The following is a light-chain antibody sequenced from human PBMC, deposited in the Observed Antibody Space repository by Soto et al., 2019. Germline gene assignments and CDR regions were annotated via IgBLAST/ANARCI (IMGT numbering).Light chain of an antibody. V-gene: IGKV1-13*02. Sequence: AIPLTQSPSSLSGSVGNRVTITCRASQGIRSALAWYQQKPGKAPKLLIYDASILESGVASRFSGSGSGTDFTLTITSLQPEDFAPYYCQQFNSYPPTFGQATRLDIK. CDR3: QQFNSYPPT. CDR2: DAS. CDR1: QGIRSA. J-gene: IGKJ5*01.